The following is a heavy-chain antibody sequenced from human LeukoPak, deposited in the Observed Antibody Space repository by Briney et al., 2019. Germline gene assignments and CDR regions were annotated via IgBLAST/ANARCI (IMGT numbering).Heavy chain of an antibody. CDR2: ISYDGSNK. Sequence: GGSLRLSCAASGFTFSSYGLHWVREAPGKGLEWVAVISYDGSNKYYADYVKGRFTISRDNSKNTLYLQMYSLRTEDTAVYYCAKTNIWSPHRGYLDYWGQGTLVTVSS. J-gene: IGHJ4*02. CDR3: AKTNIWSPHRGYLDY. D-gene: IGHD6-13*01. CDR1: GFTFSSYG. V-gene: IGHV3-30*18.